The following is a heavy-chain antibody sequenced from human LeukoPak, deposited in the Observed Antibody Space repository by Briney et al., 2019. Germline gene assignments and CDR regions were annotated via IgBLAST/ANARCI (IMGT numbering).Heavy chain of an antibody. V-gene: IGHV3-30*02. CDR1: GFTFSSYG. J-gene: IGHJ3*02. CDR2: IRYDGSNK. CDR3: AKVGIVVVPAARGAFDI. Sequence: GGSLRLSXAASGFTFSSYGMHWVRQAPGKGLEWVAFIRYDGSNKYYADSVKGRFTISRDNSKNTLYLQMNSLRAEDTAVYYCAKVGIVVVPAARGAFDIWGQGTMVTVSS. D-gene: IGHD2-2*01.